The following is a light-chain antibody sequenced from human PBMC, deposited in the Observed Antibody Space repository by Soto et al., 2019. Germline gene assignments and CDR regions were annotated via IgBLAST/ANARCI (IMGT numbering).Light chain of an antibody. CDR2: SNN. CDR3: AAWDDSLNGYV. Sequence: QSVLTQPPSASGTPGRRVVISCSGSSSNIGSNTVNWYQQLPGTAPKLLIYSNNHRPSGVPDRFSGSKSGTSASRAISGLQSDDEADYYCAAWDDSLNGYVFATGTKVTVL. CDR1: SSNIGSNT. J-gene: IGLJ1*01. V-gene: IGLV1-44*01.